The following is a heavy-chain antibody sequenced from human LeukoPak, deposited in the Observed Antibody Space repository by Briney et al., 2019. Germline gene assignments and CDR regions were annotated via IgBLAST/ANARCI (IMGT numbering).Heavy chain of an antibody. J-gene: IGHJ4*02. D-gene: IGHD6-19*01. V-gene: IGHV4-39*01. CDR3: ARVAAGFIPFDY. CDR1: GGSISSSSYY. CDR2: IYYSGST. Sequence: PSETLSLTCTVSGGSISSSSYYWGWIRQPPGKGLEWIGSIYYSGSTYYNPSLKSRVTISVDTSKNQFSLKLSSVTAADTAVYYCARVAAGFIPFDYWGQGTLVTVSS.